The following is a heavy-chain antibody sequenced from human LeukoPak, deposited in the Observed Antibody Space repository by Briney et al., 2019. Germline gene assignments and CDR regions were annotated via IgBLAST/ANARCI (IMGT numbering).Heavy chain of an antibody. CDR2: IYSGGNT. CDR1: GFSVSSNY. CDR3: ARSTPVPGVATFDI. V-gene: IGHV3-53*01. Sequence: GGSLRLSCVASGFSVSSNYMNWVRQAPGKGLEGVSGIYSGGNTNFADSVRGRFTISRDDSKNTLFLQMNSLRAEDTAVYYCARSTPVPGVATFDIWGQGTMVTVSS. J-gene: IGHJ3*02. D-gene: IGHD2-2*01.